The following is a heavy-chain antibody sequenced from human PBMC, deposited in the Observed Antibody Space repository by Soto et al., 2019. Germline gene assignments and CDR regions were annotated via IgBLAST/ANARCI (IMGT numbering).Heavy chain of an antibody. D-gene: IGHD3-3*01. CDR3: ATLNSFGSDF. V-gene: IGHV3-74*01. Sequence: EVQMVESGGGLVQPGGSLRLSCAVSGFTFSSFWMHWVRQAPGKGLVWVSRITSDGRTTDYADSVKGRFTISRDNAKNTVFLQMNSLTAEDTAVYYCATLNSFGSDFWGQGTLVTVSS. CDR1: GFTFSSFW. CDR2: ITSDGRTT. J-gene: IGHJ4*02.